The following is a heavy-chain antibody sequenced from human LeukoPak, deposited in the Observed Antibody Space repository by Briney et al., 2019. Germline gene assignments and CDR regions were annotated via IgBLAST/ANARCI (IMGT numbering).Heavy chain of an antibody. CDR2: IYYSGST. V-gene: IGHV4-59*01. CDR1: GGSISSYY. Sequence: SETLSLTCTVSGGSISSYYWSWIRQPPGKGLEWIGYIYYSGSTNYNPSLKSRVTISVDTSKNQFSLKLSSVTAADTAVYYCAPTDPRDYYYYYMDVWGKGTTVTVSS. J-gene: IGHJ6*03. CDR3: APTDPRDYYYYYMDV.